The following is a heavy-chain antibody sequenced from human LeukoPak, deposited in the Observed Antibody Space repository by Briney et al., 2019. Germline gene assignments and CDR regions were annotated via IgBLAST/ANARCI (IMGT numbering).Heavy chain of an antibody. CDR2: IYTSWST. Sequence: SETLSLTCTVSGGSISSYYWSWIRQPPGKALEWIGYIYTSWSTNYNPSLKSPVTISVDTSKNQFSLKLSSVTAAATAVYYCARLGYDYGWGSYPWFDPWGQGTMVTVSS. CDR3: ARLGYDYGWGSYPWFDP. CDR1: GGSISSYY. J-gene: IGHJ5*02. V-gene: IGHV4-4*09. D-gene: IGHD3-16*02.